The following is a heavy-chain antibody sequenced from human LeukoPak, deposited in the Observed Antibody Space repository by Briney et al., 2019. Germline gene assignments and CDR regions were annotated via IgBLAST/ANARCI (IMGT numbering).Heavy chain of an antibody. V-gene: IGHV5-51*01. Sequence: GESLKISCQGSGYRFSNYWIVWMRQMPGKGLEWMGIIYPGDSDTRYSPSFQGQVTISAGRSVNTAYLQWSSLKASDTAMYYCARLLRSQLLPLLLYWGQGTLVTVSS. CDR2: IYPGDSDT. D-gene: IGHD1-1*01. J-gene: IGHJ4*02. CDR1: GYRFSNYW. CDR3: ARLLRSQLLPLLLY.